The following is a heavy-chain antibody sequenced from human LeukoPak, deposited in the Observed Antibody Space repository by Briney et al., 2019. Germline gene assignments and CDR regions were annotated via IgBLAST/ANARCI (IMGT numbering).Heavy chain of an antibody. J-gene: IGHJ6*03. V-gene: IGHV4-39*01. D-gene: IGHD3-10*01. Sequence: SETLSLTCTVSGGSFSSSSYYWGWIRQPPGKGLEWIGSIYYSGSTYYNPSLKSRVTISVDTSKNQFPLKLSSVTAADTAVYYCARLRGQTRYYGSGSYQYYYYMDVWGKGTTVTVSS. CDR3: ARLRGQTRYYGSGSYQYYYYMDV. CDR1: GGSFSSSSYY. CDR2: IYYSGST.